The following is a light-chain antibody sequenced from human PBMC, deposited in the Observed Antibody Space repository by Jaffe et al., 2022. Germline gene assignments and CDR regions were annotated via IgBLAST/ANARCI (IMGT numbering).Light chain of an antibody. CDR1: SSNIGTNQ. V-gene: IGLV1-51*02. Sequence: QSLLTQPPSVSAAPGQKVTVSCSGSSSNIGTNQLSWYQQFPGTAPKLLIYENNKRPSGIPDRFSGSKSGTSATLYITGLQTGDEADYYCGTFDSSLTAWVFGGGTQLTVL. CDR3: GTFDSSLTAWV. CDR2: ENN. J-gene: IGLJ3*02.